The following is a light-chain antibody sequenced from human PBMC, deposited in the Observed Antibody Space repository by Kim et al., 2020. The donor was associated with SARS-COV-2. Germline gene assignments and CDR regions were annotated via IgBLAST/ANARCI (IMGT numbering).Light chain of an antibody. CDR1: QSVDSN. CDR3: QQYYNWPPWT. V-gene: IGKV3-15*01. Sequence: YPRARATLSCRASQSVDSNLAWYQQKPGQAPRLLIYGASTRATGIPARFSGSGSGTEFTLTISSLQSEDFAVYYCQQYYNWPPWTFGQGTKVDIK. CDR2: GAS. J-gene: IGKJ1*01.